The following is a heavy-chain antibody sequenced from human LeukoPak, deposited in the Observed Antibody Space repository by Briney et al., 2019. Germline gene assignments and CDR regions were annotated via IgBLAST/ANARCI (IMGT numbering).Heavy chain of an antibody. Sequence: PGGSLRLSCAASGFTFNTYWMIWVRQAPGKGLEWVANIDQGGSTKYYVDSLKGRFTISRDNAKNSLYLQMNSLRAEDTAVCYCVRDKGGRSGAIYYDAFDVWGQGTMVTVSS. J-gene: IGHJ3*01. CDR1: GFTFNTYW. CDR3: VRDKGGRSGAIYYDAFDV. D-gene: IGHD1-26*01. CDR2: IDQGGSTK. V-gene: IGHV3-7*01.